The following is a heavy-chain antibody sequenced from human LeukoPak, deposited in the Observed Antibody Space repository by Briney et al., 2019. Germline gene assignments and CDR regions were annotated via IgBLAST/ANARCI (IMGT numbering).Heavy chain of an antibody. V-gene: IGHV3-15*01. CDR2: IKSNTDGGTT. CDR1: GFTFSDAW. D-gene: IGHD1-26*01. Sequence: GGSLRLSCAASGFTFSDAWMSWVRQAPGMGLEWVGRIKSNTDGGTTDYAAPVKGRFTISRDDSKTTLYLQINSLRTDDTAVYYCTADMPTSSRASDYWGQGTLVTVSS. J-gene: IGHJ4*02. CDR3: TADMPTSSRASDY.